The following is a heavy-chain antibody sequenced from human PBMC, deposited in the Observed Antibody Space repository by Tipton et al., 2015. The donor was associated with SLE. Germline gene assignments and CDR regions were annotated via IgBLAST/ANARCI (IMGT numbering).Heavy chain of an antibody. Sequence: RSLRLSCTASGFTFGDYAMSWFRQAPGKGLEWVGFIRSKAYGGTTEYAASVKGRFTISRDDSKSIAYLQMNSLKTEDTAVYYCTRDLTMVRGFITDYWGQGTLVTVSS. D-gene: IGHD3-10*01. V-gene: IGHV3-49*03. CDR3: TRDLTMVRGFITDY. J-gene: IGHJ4*02. CDR2: IRSKAYGGTT. CDR1: GFTFGDYA.